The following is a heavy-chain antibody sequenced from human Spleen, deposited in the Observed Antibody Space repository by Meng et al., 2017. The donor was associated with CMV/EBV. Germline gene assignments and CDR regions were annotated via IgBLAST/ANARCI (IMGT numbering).Heavy chain of an antibody. V-gene: IGHV3-53*05. Sequence: GESLKISCAASGFTVSRNYMNWVRQAPGKGLEWVSVIYSAGSTYYADAVKGRFTISRDNSKNTLYLQMHSLRPEDTAFYYCARDHYGDSFFDFWGPGTLVTVSS. J-gene: IGHJ4*02. D-gene: IGHD4-17*01. CDR3: ARDHYGDSFFDF. CDR1: GFTVSRNY. CDR2: IYSAGST.